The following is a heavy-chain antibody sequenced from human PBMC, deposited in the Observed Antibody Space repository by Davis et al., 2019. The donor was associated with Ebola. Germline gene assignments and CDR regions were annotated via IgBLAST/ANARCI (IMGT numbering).Heavy chain of an antibody. CDR3: ARGGVGDILTGYSDY. J-gene: IGHJ4*02. CDR1: GCSISSSSYY. V-gene: IGHV4-39*01. CDR2: IYYSGST. Sequence: PSETLSLTCTVSGCSISSSSYYWGWIRQPPGKGLEWIGSIYYSGSTYYNPSLKSRVTISVDTSKNQFSLKLSSVTAADTAVYYCARGGVGDILTGYSDYWGQGTLVTVSS. D-gene: IGHD3-9*01.